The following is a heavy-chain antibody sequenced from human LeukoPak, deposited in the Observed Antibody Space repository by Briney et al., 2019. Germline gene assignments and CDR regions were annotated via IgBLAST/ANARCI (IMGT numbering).Heavy chain of an antibody. Sequence: GGSLRLSCAASGFTFSNAWMSWVRQAPGKGLEWVGRIKSKTDGGTTDYAAPVKGRFTIPRDDSKNTLYLQMNSLKTEDTAVYYCTTDYPRDCSSTSCYAPDGAFDIWGHGTMVTASS. D-gene: IGHD2-2*01. CDR2: IKSKTDGGTT. V-gene: IGHV3-15*01. CDR1: GFTFSNAW. CDR3: TTDYPRDCSSTSCYAPDGAFDI. J-gene: IGHJ3*02.